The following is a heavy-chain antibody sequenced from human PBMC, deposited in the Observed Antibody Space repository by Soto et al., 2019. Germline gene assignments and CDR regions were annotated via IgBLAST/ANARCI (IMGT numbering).Heavy chain of an antibody. J-gene: IGHJ4*02. V-gene: IGHV1-69*01. CDR2: IIPIFGTT. CDR1: GDTFSNSA. D-gene: IGHD2-15*01. Sequence: QVHLLQSGSEVKKPGSSVKVSCRASGDTFSNSAFSWVRQAPGQGLEWMGGIIPIFGTTSYAQKLQGRVILTADESTTTVYMELMSLRSEGTALYFCALGLRGYHIDSWGQGTQVTVSS. CDR3: ALGLRGYHIDS.